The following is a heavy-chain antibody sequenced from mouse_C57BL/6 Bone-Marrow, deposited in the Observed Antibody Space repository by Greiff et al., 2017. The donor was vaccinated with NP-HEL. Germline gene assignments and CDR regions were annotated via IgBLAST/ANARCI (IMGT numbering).Heavy chain of an antibody. D-gene: IGHD1-1*01. CDR2: IHPNSGST. Sequence: VQLQQPGAELVKPGASVKLSCKASGYTFTSYWMHWVKQRPGQGLEWIGMIHPNSGSTNYNEKFKSKATLTVDKSSSTAYMQLSSLTSEDSAVYYCARWAVVATDAMDYWGQGTSVTVSS. CDR3: ARWAVVATDAMDY. V-gene: IGHV1-64*01. CDR1: GYTFTSYW. J-gene: IGHJ4*01.